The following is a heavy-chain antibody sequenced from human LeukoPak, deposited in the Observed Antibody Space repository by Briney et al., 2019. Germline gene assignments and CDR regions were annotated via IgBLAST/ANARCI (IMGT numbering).Heavy chain of an antibody. CDR2: INHSGST. V-gene: IGHV4-34*01. D-gene: IGHD3-22*01. CDR1: GGSVSGYY. Sequence: SETLSLTCAVYGGSVSGYYWSWIRQPPGKGLEWIGEINHSGSTSYNPSLKSRVTISVDMSKDQFSLKLGSVTAADTAVYYGAIGPPADYYDRSGFYPCFDYWGQGALVTVSS. J-gene: IGHJ4*02. CDR3: AIGPPADYYDRSGFYPCFDY.